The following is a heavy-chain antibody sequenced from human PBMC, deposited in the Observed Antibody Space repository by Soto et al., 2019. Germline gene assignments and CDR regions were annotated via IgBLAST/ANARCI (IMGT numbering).Heavy chain of an antibody. CDR3: ARAGGLLLDY. J-gene: IGHJ4*02. Sequence: QVQLVESGGGVVQPGRSLRLSCAASGFTFSSYAMHWVRQAPGKGLEWVAVISYDGSNKYYADSVKGRFTISRDISKNTLHLQRNSRRAEDTAVYYCARAGGLLLDYWGQGTLVTV. CDR2: ISYDGSNK. V-gene: IGHV3-30-3*01. D-gene: IGHD2-15*01. CDR1: GFTFSSYA.